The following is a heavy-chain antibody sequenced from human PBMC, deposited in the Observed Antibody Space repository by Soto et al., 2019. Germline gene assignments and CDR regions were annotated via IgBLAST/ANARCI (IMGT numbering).Heavy chain of an antibody. CDR1: GFIVSSKY. J-gene: IGHJ6*01. V-gene: IGHV3-53*01. CDR3: TTYTGYGMDV. CDR2: IYTGGST. Sequence: GGSLRLSCAVSGFIVSSKYMTWGRQAPGKGLEWVSVIYTGGSTHYADSARGRFTISRDSSKNTLYIQMNSLRAEDVAVYYCTTYTGYGMDVWGQGTTVTVSS. D-gene: IGHD3-16*01.